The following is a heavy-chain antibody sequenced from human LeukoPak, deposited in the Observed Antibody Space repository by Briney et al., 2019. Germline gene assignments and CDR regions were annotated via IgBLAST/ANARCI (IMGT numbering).Heavy chain of an antibody. D-gene: IGHD3-3*01. Sequence: ASVKVSCKASGYTFTDYYIHWLRHAPGQGLEWMGWINPNGGGTNYAQEFQGRVTMTRDTSISTAYMELSRLRSHDTAVYYCARVGTLFGESNRGYWGEGTQVTVSS. V-gene: IGHV1-2*02. CDR3: ARVGTLFGESNRGY. J-gene: IGHJ4*02. CDR1: GYTFTDYY. CDR2: INPNGGGT.